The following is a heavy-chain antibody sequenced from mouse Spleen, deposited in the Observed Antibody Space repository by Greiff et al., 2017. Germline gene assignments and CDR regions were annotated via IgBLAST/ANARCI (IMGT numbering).Heavy chain of an antibody. D-gene: IGHD2-4*01. J-gene: IGHJ4*01. CDR2: ISSGGSYT. V-gene: IGHV5-9-3*01. CDR3: ARHLIPYAMDY. Sequence: EVQGVESGGGLVKPGGSLKLSCAASGFTFSSYAMSWVRQTPEKRLEWVATISSGGSYTYYPDSVKGRFTISRDNAKNTLYLQMSSLRSEDTAMYYCARHLIPYAMDYWGQGTSVTVSS. CDR1: GFTFSSYA.